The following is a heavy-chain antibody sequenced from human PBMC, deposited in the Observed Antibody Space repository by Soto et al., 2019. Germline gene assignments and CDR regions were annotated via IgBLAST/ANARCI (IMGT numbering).Heavy chain of an antibody. V-gene: IGHV4-34*01. Sequence: LSLTCAVYGGSFSGYYWSWIRQPPGKGLEWIGEINHSGSTNYNPSLKSRVTISVDTSKNQFSLKLSSVTAADTAVYYCARFTMVRGRPYYYYGMDVWGQGTTVTV. CDR2: INHSGST. D-gene: IGHD3-10*01. CDR3: ARFTMVRGRPYYYYGMDV. J-gene: IGHJ6*02. CDR1: GGSFSGYY.